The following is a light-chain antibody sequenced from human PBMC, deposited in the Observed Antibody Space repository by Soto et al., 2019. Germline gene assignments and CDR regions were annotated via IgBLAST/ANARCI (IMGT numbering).Light chain of an antibody. V-gene: IGKV4-1*01. J-gene: IGKJ4*01. Sequence: DIVMTQSPDSLTVSLGERATINCKSSQSILYSSNNKNYLAWYQQKPGQPPKLLIYWASTRESGVPDRFSGSGSGTDFTLTISGLQAEDVAVYYCQQYYGTPLTFGGGTKVEIK. CDR2: WAS. CDR1: QSILYSSNNKNY. CDR3: QQYYGTPLT.